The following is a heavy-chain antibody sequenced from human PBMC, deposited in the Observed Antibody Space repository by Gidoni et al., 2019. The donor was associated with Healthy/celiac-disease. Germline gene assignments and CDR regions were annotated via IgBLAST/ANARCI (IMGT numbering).Heavy chain of an antibody. CDR2: IYYSGST. V-gene: IGHV4-59*01. D-gene: IGHD5-18*01. CDR1: SYY. CDR3: ASSRRIQLWLLGFDP. Sequence: SYYWSWIRQPPGKGLEWIGYIYYSGSTNYNPSLKSRVTISVDTSKNQFSLKLSSVTAADTAVYYCASSRRIQLWLLGFDPWGQGTLVTVSS. J-gene: IGHJ5*02.